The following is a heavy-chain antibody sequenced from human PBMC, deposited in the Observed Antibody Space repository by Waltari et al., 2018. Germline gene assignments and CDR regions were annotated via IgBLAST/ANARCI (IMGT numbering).Heavy chain of an antibody. CDR3: ARDPTKGVYNWFDP. J-gene: IGHJ5*02. CDR2: TYYDGPT. V-gene: IGHV4-39*07. CDR1: GDSLMYNLYY. Sequence: QPQLQESGPRLVKPSETLSLTCSVSGDSLMYNLYYWGWIRQPPGKGLEGIGSTYYDGPTNYNAALKGRATISVDPTKNQFSLEISSTTAADTAVYYCARDPTKGVYNWFDPWGQGILVIVSS. D-gene: IGHD3-10*01.